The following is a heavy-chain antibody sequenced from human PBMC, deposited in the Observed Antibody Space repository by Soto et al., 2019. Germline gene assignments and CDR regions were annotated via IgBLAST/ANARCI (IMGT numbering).Heavy chain of an antibody. Sequence: PSETLSLTCTVSGGSISSYYWSWIRQPPGKGLEWIGYIYYSGSTNYNPSLKSRVTISVDTSKNQFSLKLSSVTAADTAVYYCARGVLIAAGPTIDYWGQGTLVTVS. CDR3: ARGVLIAAGPTIDY. D-gene: IGHD6-6*01. CDR1: GGSISSYY. J-gene: IGHJ4*02. CDR2: IYYSGST. V-gene: IGHV4-59*01.